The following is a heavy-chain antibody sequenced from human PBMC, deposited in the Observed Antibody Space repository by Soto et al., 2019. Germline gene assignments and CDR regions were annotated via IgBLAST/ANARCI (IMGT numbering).Heavy chain of an antibody. Sequence: GGSLRLSCAASGFTFSNAWMSWVRQAPGKGLEWVGRIKSKTNGGTTDYAAPVKGRFAISRDDSRYTVFLQMNSLKSEDTAVYYCTTDDPINKNWGQGTLVTVSS. CDR1: GFTFSNAW. J-gene: IGHJ1*01. CDR3: TTDDPINKN. V-gene: IGHV3-15*05. CDR2: IKSKTNGGTT.